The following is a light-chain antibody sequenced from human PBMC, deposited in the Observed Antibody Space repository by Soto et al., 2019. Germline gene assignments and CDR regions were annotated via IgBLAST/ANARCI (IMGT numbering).Light chain of an antibody. Sequence: DIQLTQSPSLLSASVGDRVSITCRASQGISSYLGWYQQKPGKAPKLLIYAASTLQSGVPSRFSGSGSGTGFTLTISSLQPEDFATYYCQQLTTYPITFGQGTRLEIK. CDR2: AAS. V-gene: IGKV1-9*01. J-gene: IGKJ5*01. CDR1: QGISSY. CDR3: QQLTTYPIT.